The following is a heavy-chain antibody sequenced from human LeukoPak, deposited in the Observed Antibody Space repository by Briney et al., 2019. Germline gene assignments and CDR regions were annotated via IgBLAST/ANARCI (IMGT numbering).Heavy chain of an antibody. Sequence: SETLSLTCTVSGGSISGYYWVWIRQPPGKGLEWIGYIYYSGNTNYNPSLKSRVTISVDTSKNQFSLKLSSVTAADTAVYYCARERQISSSAVIRGDIFDYWGQGTLVTVSS. CDR3: ARERQISSSAVIRGDIFDY. V-gene: IGHV4-59*01. CDR2: IYYSGNT. CDR1: GGSISGYY. J-gene: IGHJ4*02. D-gene: IGHD6-6*01.